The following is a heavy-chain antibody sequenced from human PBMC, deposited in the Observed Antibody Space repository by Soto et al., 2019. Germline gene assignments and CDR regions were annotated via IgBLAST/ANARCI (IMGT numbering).Heavy chain of an antibody. CDR3: ASSSLYGMDV. CDR1: GGSISSGYYY. V-gene: IGHV4-30-4*01. CDR2: IYYSRNT. J-gene: IGHJ6*02. Sequence: SETLSLTCSVSGGSISSGYYYWSWIRQPPGKGLERIGNIYYSRNTYYNPPLKSRHNISIATAKNKFSLTVASVTAADTTGYHCASSSLYGMDVWGQGTTVTVSS.